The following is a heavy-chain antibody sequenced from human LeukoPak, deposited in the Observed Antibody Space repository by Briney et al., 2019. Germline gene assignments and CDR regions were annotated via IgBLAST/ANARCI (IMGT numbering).Heavy chain of an antibody. V-gene: IGHV3-23*01. D-gene: IGHD5-18*01. CDR2: ISGSGGST. J-gene: IGHJ4*02. CDR1: EFTFSSYA. CDR3: AKDFGYSYGYGFLDY. Sequence: GGSLRLSCAASEFTFSSYAMSWVRQAPGKGLEWVSVISGSGGSTYYADSVKGRFTISRDNSKNTLYMQMNSLRAEDTAVYYCAKDFGYSYGYGFLDYWGQGTLVTVSS.